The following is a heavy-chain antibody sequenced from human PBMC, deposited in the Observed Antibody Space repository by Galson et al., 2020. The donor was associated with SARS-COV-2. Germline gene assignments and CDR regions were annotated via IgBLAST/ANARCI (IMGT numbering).Heavy chain of an antibody. V-gene: IGHV3-13*04. D-gene: IGHD3-16*01. CDR1: GFTFSSYD. CDR2: IGTAGDT. CDR3: ARGGSIPV. J-gene: IGHJ4*02. Sequence: GESLKISCAASGFTFSSYDMHWVRHATGKGLEWVSAIGTAGDTYYPGSVKGRFTISRENAKNSLYLQMNSLRAGDTAVYYCARGGSIPVWGQGTLVTVSS.